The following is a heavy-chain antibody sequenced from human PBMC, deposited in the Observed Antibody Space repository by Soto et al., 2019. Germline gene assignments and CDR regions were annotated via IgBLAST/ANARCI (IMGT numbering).Heavy chain of an antibody. D-gene: IGHD6-19*01. CDR3: ARAWSIAVAGRTYNWFDP. Sequence: SVKVSCKASGGTFSSYAISWVRQAPGQGLEWMGGIIPIFGTANYAQKFQGRVTITADESTSTTYMELSSLRSEDTAVYYCARAWSIAVAGRTYNWFDPWGQGTLVTVS. CDR2: IIPIFGTA. J-gene: IGHJ5*02. CDR1: GGTFSSYA. V-gene: IGHV1-69*13.